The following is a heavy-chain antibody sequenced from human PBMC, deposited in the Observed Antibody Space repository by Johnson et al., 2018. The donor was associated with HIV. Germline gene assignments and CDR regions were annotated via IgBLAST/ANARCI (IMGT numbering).Heavy chain of an antibody. V-gene: IGHV3-30*02. Sequence: QVQLVESGGGVVQPGGSLRLSCAASGFTFSSYGMHWVRQAPGKGLEWVAFIRYDGSNKYYAESLKGRISISRDNSKNILYLQMNSLRPEDTAVYYCARDGRDLVTRGSFDIWGQGTMVTVSS. J-gene: IGHJ3*02. CDR3: ARDGRDLVTRGSFDI. D-gene: IGHD3-9*01. CDR1: GFTFSSYG. CDR2: IRYDGSNK.